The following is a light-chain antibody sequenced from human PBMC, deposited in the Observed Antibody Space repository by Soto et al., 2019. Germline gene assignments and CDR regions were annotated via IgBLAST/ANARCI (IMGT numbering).Light chain of an antibody. CDR2: DDS. CDR1: QTISRS. CDR3: QHCNSYPYT. Sequence: IQMTQSPSTLSASVGDRVTITCRASQTISRSLAWYQQKPGKAPKLLIYDDSTLESGVPSRFGGSGSGTEFTLTISSLQTDDFATYYCQHCNSYPYTFGQWTRLEIK. J-gene: IGKJ2*01. V-gene: IGKV1-5*01.